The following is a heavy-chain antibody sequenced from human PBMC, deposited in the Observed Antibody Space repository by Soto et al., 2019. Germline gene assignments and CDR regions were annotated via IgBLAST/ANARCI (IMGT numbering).Heavy chain of an antibody. CDR2: IYYSGST. CDR3: ARGNIVVVPAAKETFDY. D-gene: IGHD2-2*01. CDR1: GGSISSGGYY. J-gene: IGHJ4*02. V-gene: IGHV4-31*03. Sequence: QVQLQESGPGLVKPSQTLSLTCTVSGGSISSGGYYWSWIRQHPGKGLEWIGYIYYSGSTYYNPSLKSRVTILVDTSKNQFSLKLSSVTAADTAVYYCARGNIVVVPAAKETFDYWGQGTLVTVSS.